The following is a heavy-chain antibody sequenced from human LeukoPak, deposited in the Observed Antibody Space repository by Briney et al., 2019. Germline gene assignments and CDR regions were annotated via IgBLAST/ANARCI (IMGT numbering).Heavy chain of an antibody. CDR1: GYTFTGYY. V-gene: IGHV1-2*06. CDR3: ANGEYCSGGYCYSN. D-gene: IGHD2-15*01. CDR2: INPKSGGT. Sequence: ASLKVSCKTSGYTFTGYYVHRVRQAPGQGLKWMGRINPKSGGTNYAQKFQGRVTMTRDTSISTAYMELSSLKSDDTAVYYCANGEYCSGGYCYSNWGQGTLVTVSS. J-gene: IGHJ4*02.